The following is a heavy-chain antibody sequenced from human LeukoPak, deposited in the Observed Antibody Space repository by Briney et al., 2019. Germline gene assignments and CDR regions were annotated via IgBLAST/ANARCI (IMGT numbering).Heavy chain of an antibody. J-gene: IGHJ4*02. D-gene: IGHD1-14*01. CDR2: INPDGSRT. V-gene: IGHV3-74*01. CDR1: GFTFSSNW. Sequence: PGGSLRLSCAASGFTFSSNWMHWVRQGPGKGLVWVSRINPDGSRTDYAESVKGRFTISSDNAKNTLSLEMNSLGDEDTAVYYCSRDFNGRNDFWGQGTLVTVSS. CDR3: SRDFNGRNDF.